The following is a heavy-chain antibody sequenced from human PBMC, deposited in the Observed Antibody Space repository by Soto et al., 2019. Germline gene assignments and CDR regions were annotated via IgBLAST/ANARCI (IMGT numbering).Heavy chain of an antibody. CDR1: GDYFNDYY. Sequence: QVQLVQSGAEVRKPGASVTVSCRSSGDYFNDYYIHWVRQAPGQGLEWMGWINPNSGVTKYAQKFQGWVSMTRDTSIRTVYMQLSRLRSDDTAVYYCARESGGATATLDYYYFYMDVGGTGTTVTVSS. CDR2: INPNSGVT. CDR3: ARESGGATATLDYYYFYMDV. V-gene: IGHV1-2*04. J-gene: IGHJ6*03. D-gene: IGHD5-12*01.